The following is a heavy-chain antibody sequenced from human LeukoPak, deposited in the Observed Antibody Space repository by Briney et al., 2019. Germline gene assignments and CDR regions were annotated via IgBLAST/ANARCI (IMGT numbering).Heavy chain of an antibody. CDR1: RFTFSSYW. V-gene: IGHV3-74*01. CDR3: ARVRSGSSAGNYGMDV. Sequence: GGSLRLSCAASRFTFSSYWMHWVRHAPGEGLVWVSRINSDGSSTSYADSVKGRFTISRDNAKNTLYLQMNSLRAEDTAVYYCARVRSGSSAGNYGMDVWGQGTTVTVSS. D-gene: IGHD1-26*01. J-gene: IGHJ6*02. CDR2: INSDGSST.